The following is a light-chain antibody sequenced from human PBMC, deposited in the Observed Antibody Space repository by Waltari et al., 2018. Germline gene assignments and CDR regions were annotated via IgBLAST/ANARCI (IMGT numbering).Light chain of an antibody. CDR1: SSDVGGSNY. J-gene: IGLJ1*01. V-gene: IGLV2-14*01. CDR2: DVS. CDR3: SSYTSSSTYV. Sequence: QSALTQPASVSGSPGQSITISCTATSSDVGGSNYVSWYQQHPGKAPKLMIYDVSKRPSGVSNRFSGSKSGNTASLTISGLQAEDEADYYCSSYTSSSTYVFGTGTKVTVL.